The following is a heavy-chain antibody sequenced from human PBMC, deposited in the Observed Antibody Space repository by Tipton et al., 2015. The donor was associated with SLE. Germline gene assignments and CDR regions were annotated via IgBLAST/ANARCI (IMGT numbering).Heavy chain of an antibody. CDR1: GGSISGFY. CDR3: ARLAVAGMWYYFDF. D-gene: IGHD6-19*01. J-gene: IGHJ4*02. V-gene: IGHV4-4*07. Sequence: TLSLTCTVSGGSISGFYWGWIRQPDGKGLEWIGRIYSSGSPNYNPSLKSRVTMSVDTSKNQLSLNVISMTAADTAVYYCARLAVAGMWYYFDFWGQGAPVTVSS. CDR2: IYSSGSP.